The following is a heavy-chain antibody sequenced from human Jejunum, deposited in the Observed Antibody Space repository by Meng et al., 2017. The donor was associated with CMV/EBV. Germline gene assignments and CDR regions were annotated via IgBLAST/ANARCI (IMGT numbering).Heavy chain of an antibody. V-gene: IGHV1-3*01. CDR3: MRGRNSFWFDH. CDR1: GYTFRNYA. CDR2: INAGNGNT. D-gene: IGHD2/OR15-2a*01. Sequence: SCKTSGYTFRNYAMCWVRQAPGQSLEWMGWINAGNGNTKYSQKFQGRVTFTRDTSASTGYMELSSLTSEDTAVYYCMRGRNSFWFDHWGQGTLVTVSS. J-gene: IGHJ5*02.